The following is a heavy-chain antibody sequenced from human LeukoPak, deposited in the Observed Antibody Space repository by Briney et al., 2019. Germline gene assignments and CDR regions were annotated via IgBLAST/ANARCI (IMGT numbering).Heavy chain of an antibody. CDR1: GFYFRDHW. Sequence: GGSLRLSCAASGFYFRDHWMDWVRQAPGKGLEWVGHIKTDGSETYYLDSLKGRISISRDNTNNALYLQMNSLRVEDTAVYYCVKNDGWFHLAQWGQGTLVTVSS. CDR2: IKTDGSET. CDR3: VKNDGWFHLAQ. V-gene: IGHV3-7*03. J-gene: IGHJ4*02. D-gene: IGHD6-19*01.